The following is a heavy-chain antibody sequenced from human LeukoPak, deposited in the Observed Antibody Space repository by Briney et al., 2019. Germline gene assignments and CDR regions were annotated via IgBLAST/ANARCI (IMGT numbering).Heavy chain of an antibody. CDR3: ARVRSSGSPLDY. Sequence: GSLRLSCAASGFTFSDYYMSWIRQAPGKGLEWVSYISKSGTSTKYADSVKGRFSISRDNAKQSLYLQLTSLTAEDTAVYYCARVRSSGSPLDYWGQGTLVTVSS. J-gene: IGHJ4*02. V-gene: IGHV3-11*05. D-gene: IGHD3-10*01. CDR2: ISKSGTST. CDR1: GFTFSDYY.